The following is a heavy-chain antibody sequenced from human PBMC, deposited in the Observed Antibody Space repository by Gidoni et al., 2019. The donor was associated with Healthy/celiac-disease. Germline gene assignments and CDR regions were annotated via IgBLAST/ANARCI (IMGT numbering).Heavy chain of an antibody. Sequence: EVQLLESGGGLVQPGGSLRLSCAASGFTFSSYAMSWVRQAPGQGLEWVSAISGSGVSTYYADSVKGRFTISRDNSKNTLYLQMNSLRAEDTAVYYCAKDQGILTGYVLPFDYWGQGTLVTVSS. CDR1: GFTFSSYA. D-gene: IGHD3-9*01. J-gene: IGHJ4*02. V-gene: IGHV3-23*01. CDR3: AKDQGILTGYVLPFDY. CDR2: ISGSGVST.